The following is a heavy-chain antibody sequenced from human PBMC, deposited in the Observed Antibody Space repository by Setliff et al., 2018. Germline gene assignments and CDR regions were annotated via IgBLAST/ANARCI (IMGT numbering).Heavy chain of an antibody. CDR1: GYSISSGYY. D-gene: IGHD3-10*01. CDR2: MYHSGSV. Sequence: SETLSLTCTVSGYSISSGYYWGWIRQPPGKGLEWIGNMYHSGSVYYNPSLKSRVTISVDTSKNQLSLKLSSVTAADTAVYYCARGKRATMVRGVVGGYYYYGMDVWGQGTTVTVSS. CDR3: ARGKRATMVRGVVGGYYYYGMDV. V-gene: IGHV4-38-2*02. J-gene: IGHJ6*02.